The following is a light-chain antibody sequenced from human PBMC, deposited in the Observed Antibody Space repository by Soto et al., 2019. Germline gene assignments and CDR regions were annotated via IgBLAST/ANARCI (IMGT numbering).Light chain of an antibody. CDR2: AAS. Sequence: DIQLTQSPSSLSASVGDRVTITCRASQTIGNYLNWYQQKPGKAPKLLIYAASILQGGVPPRFSGSGSGTDFTLTISSLQPEDLATYYWQQRSRTHTFGQGTKLEIK. CDR1: QTIGNY. CDR3: QQRSRTHT. J-gene: IGKJ2*01. V-gene: IGKV1-39*01.